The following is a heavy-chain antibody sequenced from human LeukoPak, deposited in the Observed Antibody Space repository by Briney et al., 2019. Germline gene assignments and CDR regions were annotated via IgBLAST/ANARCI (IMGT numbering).Heavy chain of an antibody. D-gene: IGHD2-15*01. V-gene: IGHV5-10-1*01. CDR1: GYSFTSYW. CDR3: ARHGRVVVVANHGMDV. CDR2: TDPSDSYT. J-gene: IGHJ6*04. Sequence: GESLRISCKGSGYSFTSYWVSWVRQMPGKGLEWMGRTDPSDSYTNYSPSFQGHVTISADKSISTAYLQWSSLKASDTAMYYCARHGRVVVVANHGMDVWGKGTTVTVSS.